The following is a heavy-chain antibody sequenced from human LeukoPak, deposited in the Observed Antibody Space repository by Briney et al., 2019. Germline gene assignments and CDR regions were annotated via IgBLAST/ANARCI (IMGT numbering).Heavy chain of an antibody. CDR3: AREGGFYRPLDY. V-gene: IGHV4-4*02. D-gene: IGHD3-3*01. Sequence: PSETLSLTCGVSGGSVTSTNWWTWVRQPPGKGLEWIGEVHLDGRTNYNPSLKSRLTMSVDLSENHISLKLTSVTAADTAVYYCAREGGFYRPLDYSGQGTLVTVSS. CDR1: GGSVTSTNW. J-gene: IGHJ4*02. CDR2: VHLDGRT.